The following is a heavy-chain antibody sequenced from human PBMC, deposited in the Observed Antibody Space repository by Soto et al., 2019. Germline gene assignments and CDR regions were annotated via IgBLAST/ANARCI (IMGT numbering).Heavy chain of an antibody. CDR2: INPDGSNE. CDR1: GLPFSSQF. J-gene: IGHJ4*02. D-gene: IGHD2-15*01. CDR3: ARETWWRLDY. Sequence: EVQLVESGGGLVQPGGSLRLSCAASGLPFSSQFMSWIRQAPGRGLEWVAKINPDGSNEHYVDPVKGRFTVSRDNTKNSLFLQMKGLRVEDTAVYYCARETWWRLDYWGQGNLVTVSS. V-gene: IGHV3-7*04.